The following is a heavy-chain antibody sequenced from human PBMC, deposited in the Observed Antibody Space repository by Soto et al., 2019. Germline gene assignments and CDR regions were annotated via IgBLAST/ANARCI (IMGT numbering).Heavy chain of an antibody. CDR2: IYYSGST. D-gene: IGHD2-2*01. CDR1: GGSISSSSYY. J-gene: IGHJ5*02. CDR3: ARRPGSCSSTSCYLVFVP. V-gene: IGHV4-39*01. Sequence: QLQLQESGPGLVKPSETLSLTCPVSGGSISSSSYYWGWIRQPPGKGLEWIGRIYYSGSTYYNPSLKTRVSIAVDTSKNQFSLKLGSVTAADTAVYYCARRPGSCSSTSCYLVFVPWGQGTLVTVSS.